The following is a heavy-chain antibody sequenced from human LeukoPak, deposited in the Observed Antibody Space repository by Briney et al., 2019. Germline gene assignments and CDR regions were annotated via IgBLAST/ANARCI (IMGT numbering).Heavy chain of an antibody. D-gene: IGHD2-2*01. Sequence: SGPTLVEPTQTLTLTCTFSGFSLSTSGVGVGWIRQPPGEALEWLALIYWDDDKRYSPSLKSRLTITKDTSKNQVVLTMTNMDPVDTATYYCAHSTDSGRLCPIPSRFDYWGQGTLVTVSS. CDR1: GFSLSTSGVG. V-gene: IGHV2-5*02. CDR2: IYWDDDK. J-gene: IGHJ4*02. CDR3: AHSTDSGRLCPIPSRFDY.